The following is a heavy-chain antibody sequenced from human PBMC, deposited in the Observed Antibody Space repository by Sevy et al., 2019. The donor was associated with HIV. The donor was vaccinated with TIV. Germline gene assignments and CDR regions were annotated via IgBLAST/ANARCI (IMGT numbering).Heavy chain of an antibody. Sequence: SETLSLTCTVSGGSISSSSYYWGWIRQPPGKGLEWIGSICYSGSTYYNPSLKSRVTISVDTSKNQFSLKLSSVTAADTAVYYCARHRGIVGATTSPFDIWGQGTMVTVSS. CDR3: ARHRGIVGATTSPFDI. CDR2: ICYSGST. D-gene: IGHD1-26*01. V-gene: IGHV4-39*01. J-gene: IGHJ3*02. CDR1: GGSISSSSYY.